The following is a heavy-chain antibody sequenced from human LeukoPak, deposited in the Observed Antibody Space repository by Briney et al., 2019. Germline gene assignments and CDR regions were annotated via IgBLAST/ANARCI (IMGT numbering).Heavy chain of an antibody. CDR1: GGSFSGYY. D-gene: IGHD3-10*01. J-gene: IGHJ3*02. CDR2: IFYSGST. Sequence: SETLSLTCAVYGGSFSGYYWGWVRQPPGKALEWIGNIFYSGSTYYSPSLKSRVTISLDTSRNQFSLKLNSVTAADTAVYYCAKSNGYGLVDIWGQGTMVTVSS. CDR3: AKSNGYGLVDI. V-gene: IGHV4-34*12.